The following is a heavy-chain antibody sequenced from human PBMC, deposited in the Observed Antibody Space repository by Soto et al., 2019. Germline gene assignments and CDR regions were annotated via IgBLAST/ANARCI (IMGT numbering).Heavy chain of an antibody. D-gene: IGHD7-27*01. CDR3: AKNWNWGSLVH. CDR1: GDSISTDY. V-gene: IGHV4-59*08. J-gene: IGHJ4*02. CDR2: IYYGGST. Sequence: QVHLQESGPGLVKPSETLSLTCTVSGDSISTDYWSWIRQSPGKGLEWIGFIYYGGSTNYNPSLQARVTRSVGTPKNQFSLKLSSVTAADTAVYYCAKNWNWGSLVHWGQGTLVTVSS.